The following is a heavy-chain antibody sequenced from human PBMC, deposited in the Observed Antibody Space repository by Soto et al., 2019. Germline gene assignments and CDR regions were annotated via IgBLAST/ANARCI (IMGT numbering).Heavy chain of an antibody. CDR3: ARDAVGFGSYYYYGMDV. Sequence: SETLSLTCTVSGGSISSGGYYWSWIRQHPGKGLEWIGYIYYSGSTYYNPSLKSRVTISVDTSKNQFSLKLSSVAAADTAVYYCARDAVGFGSYYYYGMDVWGQGTTVTVSS. CDR1: GGSISSGGYY. V-gene: IGHV4-31*03. CDR2: IYYSGST. J-gene: IGHJ6*02. D-gene: IGHD3-10*01.